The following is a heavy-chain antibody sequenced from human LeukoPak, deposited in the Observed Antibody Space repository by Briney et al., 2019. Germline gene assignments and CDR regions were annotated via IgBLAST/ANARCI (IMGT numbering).Heavy chain of an antibody. D-gene: IGHD2-15*01. V-gene: IGHV4-59*01. Sequence: SETLSLTCTVSGGSISSYYWSWIRQPPGKGLEWIGYIYYSGSTNYNPSLKSRVTISVDTSKNQFSLKLSSVTAADTAVYYCAREIYCSGGSCYLDAFDIWGQGTLVTVSS. J-gene: IGHJ3*02. CDR3: AREIYCSGGSCYLDAFDI. CDR2: IYYSGST. CDR1: GGSISSYY.